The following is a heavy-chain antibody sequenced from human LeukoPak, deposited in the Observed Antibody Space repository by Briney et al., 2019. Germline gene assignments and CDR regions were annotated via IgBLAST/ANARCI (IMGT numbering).Heavy chain of an antibody. J-gene: IGHJ4*02. Sequence: SETLSLTCAVYGGSFSGYYWSWIRQPPGKGLEWIGYIYYSGSTNYNPSLKSRVTISVDTSKNQFSLKLSSVTAADTAVYYCARDNYDILTGYYSPFDYWGQGTLVTVSS. CDR1: GGSFSGYY. CDR2: IYYSGST. D-gene: IGHD3-9*01. V-gene: IGHV4-59*08. CDR3: ARDNYDILTGYYSPFDY.